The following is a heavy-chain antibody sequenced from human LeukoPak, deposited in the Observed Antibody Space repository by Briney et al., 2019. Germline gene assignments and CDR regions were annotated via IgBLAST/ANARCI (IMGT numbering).Heavy chain of an antibody. D-gene: IGHD2-2*01. CDR2: IYYSGST. CDR3: ARGIVVVPATADYMDV. J-gene: IGHJ6*03. V-gene: IGHV4-31*03. CDR1: GGSISSGGYY. Sequence: PSQTLSLTCTVSGGSISSGGYYWSWIRQHPGKGLEWIGYIYYSGSTYYNPSLKSRVTISVDTSKNQFSLKLSSVTAADTAVYYCARGIVVVPATADYMDVWGKGTTVTVSS.